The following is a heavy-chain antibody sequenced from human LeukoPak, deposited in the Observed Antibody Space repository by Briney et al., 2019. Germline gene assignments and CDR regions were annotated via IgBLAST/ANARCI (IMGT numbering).Heavy chain of an antibody. J-gene: IGHJ3*02. CDR1: GFTFSDYY. D-gene: IGHD2-15*01. CDR2: ISSSGSTI. CDR3: ARDGGYCSGGSCRDAFDI. Sequence: GGSLRLSCAASGFTFSDYYMSWIRQAPGKELEWVSYISSSGSTIYYADSVKGRFTISRDNAKNSLYLQMNSLRAEDTAVYYCARDGGYCSGGSCRDAFDIWGQGTMVTVSS. V-gene: IGHV3-11*01.